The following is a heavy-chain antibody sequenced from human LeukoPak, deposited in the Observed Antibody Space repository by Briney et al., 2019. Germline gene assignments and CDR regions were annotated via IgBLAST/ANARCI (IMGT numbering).Heavy chain of an antibody. J-gene: IGHJ5*02. CDR3: ARARVVAGYKYNWFNP. Sequence: ASVKVSCKASGYTFTSYYMHWVRQAPGQGLEWMGIISPSGGSTSYAQKFQGRVTMTRDTSTSTVYMELSSLRSEDTAVYYCARARVVAGYKYNWFNPWGQGTLVTVSS. D-gene: IGHD6-19*01. CDR1: GYTFTSYY. V-gene: IGHV1-46*01. CDR2: ISPSGGST.